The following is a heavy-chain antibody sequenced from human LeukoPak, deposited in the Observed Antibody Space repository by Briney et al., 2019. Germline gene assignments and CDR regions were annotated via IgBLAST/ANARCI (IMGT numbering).Heavy chain of an antibody. CDR3: AKVPRPYSYGYYFDY. J-gene: IGHJ4*02. CDR2: ISYDGSNK. V-gene: IGHV3-30*18. CDR1: GFTFSSYG. D-gene: IGHD5-18*01. Sequence: GGSLRLSCAASGFTFSSYGMHWVRQAPGKGLEWVAVISYDGSNKYYADSVKGRFTISRDNSKNTLYLQMNSLRAEDTAVYYCAKVPRPYSYGYYFDYWGQGTLVTVSS.